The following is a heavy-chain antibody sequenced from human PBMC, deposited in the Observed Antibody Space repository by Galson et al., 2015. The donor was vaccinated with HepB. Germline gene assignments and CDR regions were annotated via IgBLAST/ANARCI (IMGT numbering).Heavy chain of an antibody. D-gene: IGHD3-10*01. CDR2: ISYDGSNK. J-gene: IGHJ6*02. Sequence: LRLSCAASGFTFSSYAMHWVRQAPGKGREWVAVISYDGSNKYYADSVKGRFTISRDNSKNTLYLQMNSLRAEDTAVYYCARSTGFGDRYYYYYGMDVWGQGTTVTVSS. CDR1: GFTFSSYA. CDR3: ARSTGFGDRYYYYYGMDV. V-gene: IGHV3-30-3*01.